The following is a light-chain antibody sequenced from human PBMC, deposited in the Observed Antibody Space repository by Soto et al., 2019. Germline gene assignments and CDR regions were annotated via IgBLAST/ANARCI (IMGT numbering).Light chain of an antibody. Sequence: QSVLTQPPSVSAAPGQTVTISCSGSSSNIGNSYVSWYQQLPGTAPKLLIYDNNKRPSGIPDRFSGSKSGTSATLGITGLQTGDEADYYCGTWDSSLSGVVFGGGTQLTVL. CDR2: DNN. CDR3: GTWDSSLSGVV. CDR1: SSNIGNSY. V-gene: IGLV1-51*01. J-gene: IGLJ2*01.